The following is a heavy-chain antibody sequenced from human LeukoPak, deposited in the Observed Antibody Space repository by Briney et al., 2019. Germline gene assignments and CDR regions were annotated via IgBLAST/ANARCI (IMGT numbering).Heavy chain of an antibody. CDR3: ARRTPYYDSSGYYYDTFDI. J-gene: IGHJ3*02. D-gene: IGHD3-22*01. Sequence: PSETLSLTCTVSGGSISSYYWSWIRQPPGKGLEWIGYIYYSGSTNYNPSLKSRVTISVDTSKNQFPLKLSSVTAADTAVYYCARRTPYYDSSGYYYDTFDIWGQGTMVTVSS. V-gene: IGHV4-59*01. CDR1: GGSISSYY. CDR2: IYYSGST.